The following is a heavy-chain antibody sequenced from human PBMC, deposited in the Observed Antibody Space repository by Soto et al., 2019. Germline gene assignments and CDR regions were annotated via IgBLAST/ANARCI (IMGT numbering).Heavy chain of an antibody. CDR2: INPDGSEK. CDR1: GFAFSSFW. Sequence: GGSLRLSCAASGFAFSSFWMDWVRQAPGKGLEWVANINPDGSEKHYVDSVKGRFTISRDNAKNSLYLHMSSLTAEDSALYYCSRSLDSWGQGTRVTVSS. J-gene: IGHJ4*02. V-gene: IGHV3-7*01. CDR3: SRSLDS.